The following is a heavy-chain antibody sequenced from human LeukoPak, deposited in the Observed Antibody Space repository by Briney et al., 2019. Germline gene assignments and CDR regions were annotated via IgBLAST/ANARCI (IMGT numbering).Heavy chain of an antibody. CDR2: ISFSDTTI. CDR3: AREALRCSGDCNDL. V-gene: IGHV3-48*03. CDR1: GFTLSAYE. Sequence: GGSLRLSCAASGFTLSAYEMNWVRQVPGKGLEWVSYISFSDTTIYYADSVRGRFTISRDNAKNSLYLQMNSLRVEDTAVYYCAREALRCSGDCNDLWGHGTLVTVSS. D-gene: IGHD2-21*02. J-gene: IGHJ4*01.